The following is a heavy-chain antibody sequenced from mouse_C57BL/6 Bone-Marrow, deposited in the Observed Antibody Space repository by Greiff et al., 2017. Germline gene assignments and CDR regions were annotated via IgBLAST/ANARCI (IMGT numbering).Heavy chain of an antibody. J-gene: IGHJ2*01. CDR3: ARYAHYDSSSSWDY. CDR2: IRNKANGYTT. CDR1: GFTFTDYY. Sequence: EVKVVESGGGLVQPGGSLSLSCAASGFTFTDYYMSWVRQPPGKALEWLGFIRNKANGYTTAYSASMKGRFTISRDNSQSILYLQMNALRAEDSATYYGARYAHYDSSSSWDYWGQGTTLTVSS. V-gene: IGHV7-3*01. D-gene: IGHD1-1*01.